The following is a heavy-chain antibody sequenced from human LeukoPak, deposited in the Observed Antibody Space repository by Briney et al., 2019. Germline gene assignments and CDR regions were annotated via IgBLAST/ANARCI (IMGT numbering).Heavy chain of an antibody. CDR2: ISYSGGT. CDR1: GGSISSSY. CDR3: AKEFHGSGSYYSDDAFDI. J-gene: IGHJ3*02. D-gene: IGHD3-10*01. V-gene: IGHV4-59*01. Sequence: KASETLSLTCSVSGGSISSSYWSWIRQPPGKGLEWIGYISYSGGTNYNPSFKSRVTISADTSKNQFSLILSSVTAADTAVYYCAKEFHGSGSYYSDDAFDIWGQGTMVTVSS.